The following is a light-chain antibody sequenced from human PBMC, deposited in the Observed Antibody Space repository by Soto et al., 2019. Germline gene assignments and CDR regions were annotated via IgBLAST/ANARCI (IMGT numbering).Light chain of an antibody. CDR3: QQINSYPVT. V-gene: IGKV1-9*01. Sequence: DIQLTQSPAFLSASVGDKVTITCRASQGISTYLAWYQQKPGKAPILLIYSASTLQSGVPSRFSGSGSGTEFTLTISSLQPEDFATYFCQQINSYPVTFGGGTKVEIK. J-gene: IGKJ4*01. CDR1: QGISTY. CDR2: SAS.